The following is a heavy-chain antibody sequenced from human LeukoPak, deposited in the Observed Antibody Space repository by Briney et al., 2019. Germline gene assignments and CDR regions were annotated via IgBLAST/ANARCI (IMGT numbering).Heavy chain of an antibody. CDR3: AKVGVPATGGFHH. CDR2: IKQDGSEK. V-gene: IGHV3-7*03. J-gene: IGHJ1*01. D-gene: IGHD6-13*01. CDR1: GFTFSSYW. Sequence: TGGSLRLSCVASGFTFSSYWMTWVRQAPGKGLEWVANIKQDGSEKSYVDSVKGRFTISRDNAKNSLYLQMNSLRAEDTAIYYCAKVGVPATGGFHHWGQGTLVTVSS.